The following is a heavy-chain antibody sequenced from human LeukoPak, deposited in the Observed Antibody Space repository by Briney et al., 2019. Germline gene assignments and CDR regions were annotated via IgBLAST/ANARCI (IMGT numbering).Heavy chain of an antibody. D-gene: IGHD2-2*01. Sequence: SETLSLTCTVSGGSISSYYWSWLRQPPGKGLEWIGYIYYSGSTNYNPSLKSRVTISVDTSKSQFSLKLSSVTAADTAVYYCARDEGGQLNYFDYWGQGTLVTVSS. CDR3: ARDEGGQLNYFDY. J-gene: IGHJ4*02. V-gene: IGHV4-59*01. CDR2: IYYSGST. CDR1: GGSISSYY.